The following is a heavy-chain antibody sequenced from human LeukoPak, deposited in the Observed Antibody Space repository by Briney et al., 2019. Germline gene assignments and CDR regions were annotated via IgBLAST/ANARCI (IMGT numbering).Heavy chain of an antibody. D-gene: IGHD4-23*01. CDR1: GFTFISYG. CDR3: AKLLSNSGRFLY. V-gene: IGHV3-30*02. Sequence: GGSLRLSCAASGFTFISYGMHWVRQAPGKGLEWVAFIRNDGSNKYYADSVKGRFTISRDNSKNTLYLQMNSLRAEDTAVYYCAKLLSNSGRFLYWGQGTLVTVSS. J-gene: IGHJ4*02. CDR2: IRNDGSNK.